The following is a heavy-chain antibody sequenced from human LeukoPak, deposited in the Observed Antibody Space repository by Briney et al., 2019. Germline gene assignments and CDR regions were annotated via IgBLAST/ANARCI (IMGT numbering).Heavy chain of an antibody. Sequence: GGSLRLSCAASGFTFSSYWMHWVRQAPGKGLVWVSRINSDGSSTSYADSVKGRFTISRDNAKNTLYLQMNSPRAEDTAAYYCAKDGNWARFENWGQGTLVTVSS. V-gene: IGHV3-74*01. D-gene: IGHD7-27*01. CDR2: INSDGSST. CDR1: GFTFSSYW. CDR3: AKDGNWARFEN. J-gene: IGHJ4*02.